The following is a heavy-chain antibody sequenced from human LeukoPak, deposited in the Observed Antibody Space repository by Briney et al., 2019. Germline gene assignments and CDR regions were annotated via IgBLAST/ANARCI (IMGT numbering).Heavy chain of an antibody. CDR3: ASSNNWSEFDY. D-gene: IGHD1-1*01. CDR1: GFTFSSYE. J-gene: IGHJ4*02. V-gene: IGHV3-21*01. Sequence: GGSLRLSCAASGFTFSSYEMNWVRQAPGKGLEWVSSISSSSSYIYYADSVKGRFAISRDNAKNSLSLQMNSLRAEDTALYYCASSNNWSEFDYWGQGTLVTVSS. CDR2: ISSSSSYI.